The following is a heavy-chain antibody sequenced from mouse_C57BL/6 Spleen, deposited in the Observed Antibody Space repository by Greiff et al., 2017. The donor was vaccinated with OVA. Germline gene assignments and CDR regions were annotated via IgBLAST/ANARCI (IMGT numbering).Heavy chain of an antibody. V-gene: IGHV1-9*01. CDR1: GYTFTGYW. CDR3: ARGEIYYYGSSYRAWFAY. CDR2: ILPGSGST. D-gene: IGHD1-1*01. J-gene: IGHJ3*01. Sequence: VQLQQSGAELMKPGASVKLSCKATGYTFTGYWIEWVKQRPGHGLEWIGEILPGSGSTNYNEKFKGKATFTADTSSNTAYMQLSSLTTEDSAIYYCARGEIYYYGSSYRAWFAYWGQGTLVTVSA.